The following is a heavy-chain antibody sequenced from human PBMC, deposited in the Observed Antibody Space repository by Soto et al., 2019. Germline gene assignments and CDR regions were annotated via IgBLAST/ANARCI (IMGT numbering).Heavy chain of an antibody. CDR2: IYPGDSDT. J-gene: IGHJ4*02. Sequence: PGESLKISCKGSGYSFTSYWIGWVRQMPGKGLEWMGIIYPGDSDTRYSPSFQGQVTISADKSISTAYLQWSSLKASDTAMYYCARVPPWGNSAGDYYIQHYDSWGQGTPVTVSS. CDR1: GYSFTSYW. D-gene: IGHD3-10*01. V-gene: IGHV5-51*01. CDR3: ARVPPWGNSAGDYYIQHYDS.